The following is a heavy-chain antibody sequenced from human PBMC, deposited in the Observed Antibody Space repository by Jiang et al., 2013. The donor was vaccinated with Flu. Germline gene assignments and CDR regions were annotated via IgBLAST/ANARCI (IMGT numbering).Heavy chain of an antibody. CDR1: GFTFSSHG. V-gene: IGHV3-33*01. CDR3: ARDSNLLTGYSDS. J-gene: IGHJ5*02. Sequence: VQLVESGGGVVHPGGSLRLACSASGFTFSSHGMHWVRQAPGKGLEWVACIWPDGSNQYYPDSVRGRFTISRDNFKNTVDLQMNSLTAEDTAIYSCARDSNLLTGYSDSWGQGTLVIVSS. D-gene: IGHD3-9*01. CDR2: IWPDGSNQ.